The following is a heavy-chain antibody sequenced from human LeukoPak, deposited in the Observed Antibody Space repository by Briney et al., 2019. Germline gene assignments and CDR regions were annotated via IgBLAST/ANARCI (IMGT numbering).Heavy chain of an antibody. Sequence: SGGSLRLSCAASGFTFSSYGMHWVRQAPGKGLEWVSSISSSSSYIYYADSVKGRFTISRDNAKNSLYLQMNSLRAEDTAVYYCARDPDYGDPNFDYWGQGTLVTVSS. CDR2: ISSSSSYI. V-gene: IGHV3-21*01. D-gene: IGHD4-17*01. CDR3: ARDPDYGDPNFDY. CDR1: GFTFSSYG. J-gene: IGHJ4*02.